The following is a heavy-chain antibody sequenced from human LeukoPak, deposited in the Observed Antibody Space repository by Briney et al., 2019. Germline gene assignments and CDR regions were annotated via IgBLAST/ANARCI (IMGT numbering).Heavy chain of an antibody. CDR1: GYTFTGYY. J-gene: IGHJ6*02. D-gene: IGHD6-13*01. Sequence: GASVKVSCKASGYTFTGYYMHWVRQAPGQGLEWMGWINPNSGGTNYAQKFQGWVTMTRDTSISTAYMELSRLRSDDTAVYYCARSSSSWDPYYYYGMDVWGQGTTVTVSS. CDR2: INPNSGGT. V-gene: IGHV1-2*04. CDR3: ARSSSSWDPYYYYGMDV.